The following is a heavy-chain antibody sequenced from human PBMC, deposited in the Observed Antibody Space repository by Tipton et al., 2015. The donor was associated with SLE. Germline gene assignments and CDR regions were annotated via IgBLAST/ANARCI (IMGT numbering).Heavy chain of an antibody. J-gene: IGHJ4*02. Sequence: TLSLTCTVSGGSISSYYWSWIRQPPGKGLEWIGFIYYSGSTNYNPSLKSRVTISVDTSKNQFSLKLNSVTAADTAVYYCAGQSPHIAATGTPFDYWGQGTLVTVTS. CDR2: IYYSGST. CDR1: GGSISSYY. V-gene: IGHV4-59*08. CDR3: AGQSPHIAATGTPFDY. D-gene: IGHD6-13*01.